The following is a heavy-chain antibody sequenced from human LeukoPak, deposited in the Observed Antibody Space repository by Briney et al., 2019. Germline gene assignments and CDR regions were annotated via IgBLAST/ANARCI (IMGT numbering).Heavy chain of an antibody. Sequence: PSETLSLTCTVSGGSISSYYWSWIRQPPGKGLEWIGYIYYSGSTNYNPSLKSRVTISVDTSKNQFSLKLSSVTAADTAVYYCARAGGGVVVPAAIKGMDYYYMDVWGKGTTVTVSS. D-gene: IGHD2-2*01. CDR1: GGSISSYY. CDR3: ARAGGGVVVPAAIKGMDYYYMDV. V-gene: IGHV4-59*01. J-gene: IGHJ6*03. CDR2: IYYSGST.